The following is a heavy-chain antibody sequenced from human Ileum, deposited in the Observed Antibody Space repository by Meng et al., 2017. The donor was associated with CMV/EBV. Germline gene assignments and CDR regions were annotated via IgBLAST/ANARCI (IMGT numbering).Heavy chain of an antibody. D-gene: IGHD7-27*01. CDR2: IRYDGSNK. J-gene: IGHJ4*02. CDR3: AKVGLTGYYFDY. CDR1: GFTFSSYG. V-gene: IGHV3-30*02. Sequence: AASGFTFSSYGMHWVRQAPGKGLEWVAFIRYDGSNKYYADSVKGRFTISRDNSKNTLYLQMNSLRAEDTAVYYCAKVGLTGYYFDYWGQGTLVTVSS.